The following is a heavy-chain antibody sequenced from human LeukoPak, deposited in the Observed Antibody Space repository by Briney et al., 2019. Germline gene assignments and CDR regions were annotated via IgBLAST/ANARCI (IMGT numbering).Heavy chain of an antibody. CDR1: GFTFTNYE. Sequence: GGSLRLSCSASGFTFTNYEMNWVRQAPGMGLEWISYISKSGSNIYYSDSVKGRFTISRGDAKTSLFLQMSSLRADDTAVYYCARNRDFYDSSGSVPLDYWGQGMLVTVSS. V-gene: IGHV3-48*03. D-gene: IGHD3-22*01. J-gene: IGHJ4*02. CDR2: ISKSGSNI. CDR3: ARNRDFYDSSGSVPLDY.